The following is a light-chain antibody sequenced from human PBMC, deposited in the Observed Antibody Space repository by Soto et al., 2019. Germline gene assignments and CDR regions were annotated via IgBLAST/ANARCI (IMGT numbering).Light chain of an antibody. CDR2: DNS. J-gene: IGLJ1*01. V-gene: IGLV1-40*01. CDR1: SSSIGAGYD. CDR3: QSYDSSLSAYV. Sequence: QSVLTQPPSVSGAPGQRVTISCTGSSSSIGAGYDVHWYRQLPGSAPKLLIYDNSNRPSGVPDRFSGSKSGTSASLAITGLQAEDEADHYCQSYDSSLSAYVFGTGTKVTVL.